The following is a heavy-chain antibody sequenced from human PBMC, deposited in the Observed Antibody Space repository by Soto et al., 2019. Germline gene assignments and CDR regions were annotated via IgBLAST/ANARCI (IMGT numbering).Heavy chain of an antibody. J-gene: IGHJ4*02. CDR3: ARGVTPIDF. D-gene: IGHD2-21*02. CDR2: ISAYNGTT. V-gene: IGHV1-18*01. CDR1: GYTFTTLG. Sequence: QVQLVQSGAEVKNPGASVKVSCKASGYTFTTLGISCVRQAPGQGLEWMGWISAYNGTTNYAQNFQGRVTMTTDTSTSTAYMELRRLRSDDTAGYYCARGVTPIDFWGQGTMITVSS.